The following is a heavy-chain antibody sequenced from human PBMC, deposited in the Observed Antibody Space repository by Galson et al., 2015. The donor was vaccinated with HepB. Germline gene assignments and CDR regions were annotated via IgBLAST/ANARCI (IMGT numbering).Heavy chain of an antibody. V-gene: IGHV3-33*01. CDR1: GFTFSSYG. D-gene: IGHD5-24*01. Sequence: SLRLSCAASGFTFSSYGMHWVRQAPGMGLEWVAVIWYDGNNQHHADSVRGRFTISRDNSKNTLYLEMNSLRAEDTAVYYCARDIGDGYYFDYWGQGTLVTVSS. J-gene: IGHJ4*02. CDR3: ARDIGDGYYFDY. CDR2: IWYDGNNQ.